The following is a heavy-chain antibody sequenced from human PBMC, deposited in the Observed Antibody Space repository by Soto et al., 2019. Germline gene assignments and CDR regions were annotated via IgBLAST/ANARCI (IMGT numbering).Heavy chain of an antibody. J-gene: IGHJ2*01. D-gene: IGHD2-15*01. CDR3: ARLLAKSGHWYFDL. Sequence: EVQLVESGGGLVQPGGSLRLSCAASGFTFSSYDMHWVRQATGKGLEWVSAIGTAGDTYYPGSVKGRFTISRENAKNSLYLQMNSLRAEDTAVYYCARLLAKSGHWYFDLWGRGTLVTVSS. CDR1: GFTFSSYD. V-gene: IGHV3-13*01. CDR2: IGTAGDT.